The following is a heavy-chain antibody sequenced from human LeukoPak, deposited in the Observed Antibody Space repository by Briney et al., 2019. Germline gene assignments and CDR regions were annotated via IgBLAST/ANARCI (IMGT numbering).Heavy chain of an antibody. V-gene: IGHV5-51*01. CDR1: GYSFTSYW. Sequence: GESLKISCKGSGYSFTSYWIGWVRQMPGKGLEWMGIIYPGGSDTRYSPSFQGQVSTSADKSISTAYLQWSSLKASDTAMYYCARVRPQDGFDIWGQGTMVTVSS. J-gene: IGHJ3*02. CDR2: IYPGGSDT. CDR3: ARVRPQDGFDI.